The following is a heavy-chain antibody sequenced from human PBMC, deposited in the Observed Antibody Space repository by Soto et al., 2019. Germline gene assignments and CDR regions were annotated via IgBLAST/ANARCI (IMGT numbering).Heavy chain of an antibody. CDR3: ERDPQTGTTLDWVDS. V-gene: IGHV3-21*01. CDR2: ISSSGSFM. Sequence: GGSLRLSCAASGFSFSSDSMAWVRQAPGKGLEWVSSISSSGSFMNYADSVKGRFTISRDNARNSLYLQMSGLKDEDTAVYYCERDPQTGTTLDWVDSWGQGTLVTVSS. CDR1: GFSFSSDS. D-gene: IGHD1-7*01. J-gene: IGHJ5*01.